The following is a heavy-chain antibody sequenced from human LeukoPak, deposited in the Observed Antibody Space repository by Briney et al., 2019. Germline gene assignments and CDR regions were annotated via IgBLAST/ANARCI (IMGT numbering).Heavy chain of an antibody. J-gene: IGHJ4*02. V-gene: IGHV4-39*07. Sequence: PSETLSLTCTVAGGSISSTNDYWGWIRQPPGKGLEWIGSIYYSGSTYYNPSLKSRVTISVDTSKNQFSLKLSSVTAADTAVYYCARDIVGASKFDYWGQGTLVTVSS. CDR1: GGSISSTNDY. CDR2: IYYSGST. D-gene: IGHD1-26*01. CDR3: ARDIVGASKFDY.